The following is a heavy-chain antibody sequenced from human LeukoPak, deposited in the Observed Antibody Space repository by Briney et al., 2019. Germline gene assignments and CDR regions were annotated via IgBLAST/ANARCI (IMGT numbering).Heavy chain of an antibody. CDR2: ITSTGTYT. V-gene: IGHV3-21*01. Sequence: GGSLRLSCAASGFTFSGYNMNWVRQAPGKGLEWVSSITSTGTYTFYADSVKGRFTISRDNAKNSLYLQMNSLRAEDTAVYYCARGNTAMVSLREYYMDVWGKGTTVTVSS. D-gene: IGHD5-18*01. CDR3: ARGNTAMVSLREYYMDV. J-gene: IGHJ6*03. CDR1: GFTFSGYN.